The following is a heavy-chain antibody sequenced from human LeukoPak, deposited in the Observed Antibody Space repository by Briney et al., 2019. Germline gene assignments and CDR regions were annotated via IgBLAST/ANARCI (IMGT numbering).Heavy chain of an antibody. CDR1: GYTFTGYY. CDR3: ARDRVNSGWEFDY. D-gene: IGHD6-19*01. J-gene: IGHJ4*02. V-gene: IGHV1-2*02. Sequence: GASVKVSCKASGYTFTGYYLHWVRQAPGQGLEWMGWINPNSGGTSFAQQFQGRVTMTRDTSISTAYMELSRLRSDDTAVYYCARDRVNSGWEFDYWGQGTLVTVSS. CDR2: INPNSGGT.